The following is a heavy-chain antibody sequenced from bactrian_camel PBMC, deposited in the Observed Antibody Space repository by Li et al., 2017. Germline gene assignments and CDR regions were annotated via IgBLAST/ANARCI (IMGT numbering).Heavy chain of an antibody. V-gene: IGHV3S25*01. J-gene: IGHJ4*01. CDR1: GFIFSSYW. D-gene: IGHD2*01. CDR3: VAECVGLCKDGFCYTREYGY. CDR2: ISSLGALT. Sequence: QVQLVESGGGLVQPGGSLTLSCAASGFIFSSYWMYWVRQAPGKGLEWVSSISSLGALTYYADSVKGQFTISRDNAKNTVYLQMNSLKPDDTAMYYCVAECVGLCKDGFCYTREYGYWGRGTQVTVS.